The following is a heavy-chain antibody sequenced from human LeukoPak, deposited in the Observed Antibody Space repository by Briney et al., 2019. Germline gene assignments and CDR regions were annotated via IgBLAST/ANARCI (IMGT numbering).Heavy chain of an antibody. V-gene: IGHV4-39*01. D-gene: IGHD5-18*01. CDR3: AILRDTAMVPLGY. CDR1: GGSINSVDYY. J-gene: IGHJ4*02. Sequence: SETLSLTCTVSGGSINSVDYYWGWIRQPPGKKLEWIGSIYYSGNTYYNPSLKSRVTISVDTSKNQFSLKLRSVTAADTAVYYCAILRDTAMVPLGYWGQGTLVTVSS. CDR2: IYYSGNT.